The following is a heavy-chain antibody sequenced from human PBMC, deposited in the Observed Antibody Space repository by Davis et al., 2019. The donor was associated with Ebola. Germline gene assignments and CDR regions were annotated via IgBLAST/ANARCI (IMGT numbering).Heavy chain of an antibody. CDR3: ARAKGQQLTYWYFDL. Sequence: GGSLRLSCTASGFTFGDYAMSWIRQAPGKGLEWVSYISSSGSTIYYADSVKGRFTISRDNAKNSLYLQMNSLRAEDTAVYYCARAKGQQLTYWYFDLWGRGTLVTVSS. D-gene: IGHD6-13*01. CDR1: GFTFGDYA. CDR2: ISSSGSTI. V-gene: IGHV3-11*04. J-gene: IGHJ2*01.